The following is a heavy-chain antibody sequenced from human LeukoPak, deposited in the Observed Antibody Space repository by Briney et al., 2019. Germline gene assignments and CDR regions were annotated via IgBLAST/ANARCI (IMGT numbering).Heavy chain of an antibody. J-gene: IGHJ4*02. V-gene: IGHV3-9*01. Sequence: GGSLRLSCAASGFTFDDYAMHWVRQALGKGLEWVSGISWNSGSIGYADSVKGRFTISRDNAKNSLYLQMNSLRAEDTALYYCAKAYCSSTSCYGDYWGQGTLVTVSS. CDR2: ISWNSGSI. CDR1: GFTFDDYA. D-gene: IGHD2-2*01. CDR3: AKAYCSSTSCYGDY.